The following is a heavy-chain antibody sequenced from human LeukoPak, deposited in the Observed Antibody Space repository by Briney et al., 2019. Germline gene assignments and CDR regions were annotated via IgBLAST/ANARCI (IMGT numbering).Heavy chain of an antibody. J-gene: IGHJ4*02. Sequence: PSETLSLTCAVYGGSFSGYYWSWIRQPPGEGLEWIGEINHSGSTNYNPSLKSRVTISVDTSKNQFSLKLSSVTAADTAVYYCARGSRGYSGYDSNYWGQGTLVTVSS. CDR3: ARGSRGYSGYDSNY. V-gene: IGHV4-34*01. CDR2: INHSGST. CDR1: GGSFSGYY. D-gene: IGHD5-12*01.